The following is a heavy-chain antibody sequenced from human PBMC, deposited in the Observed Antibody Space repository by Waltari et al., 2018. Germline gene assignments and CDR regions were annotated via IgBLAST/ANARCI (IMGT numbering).Heavy chain of an antibody. J-gene: IGHJ4*02. CDR1: GYSISSGYY. CDR2: IYHSGST. CDR3: ARGSKSVAGTN. Sequence: QVQLQESGPGLVKPSETLSLTCAVSGYSISSGYYWGWIRQPPGKGLEWIGSIYHSGSTYYNPSLKSRVTISVDTSKNQFSLKLSSVTAADTAVYYCARGSKSVAGTNWGQGTLVTVSS. D-gene: IGHD6-19*01. V-gene: IGHV4-38-2*01.